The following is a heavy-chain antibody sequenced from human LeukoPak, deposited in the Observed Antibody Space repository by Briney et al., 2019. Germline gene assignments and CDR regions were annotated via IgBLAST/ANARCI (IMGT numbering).Heavy chain of an antibody. CDR2: IWYDGSNK. V-gene: IGHV3-33*01. CDR1: GFTFSDYG. Sequence: PGGSPRLSCAASGFTFSDYGMHWVRQTPGRGLEWVAAIWYDGSNKYYADSVEGRFTISRDNSKNTLYLQMNSLRGEDMALYYCARDIVAAGGRYFDHWGQGTLVTVSS. D-gene: IGHD6-13*01. J-gene: IGHJ4*02. CDR3: ARDIVAAGGRYFDH.